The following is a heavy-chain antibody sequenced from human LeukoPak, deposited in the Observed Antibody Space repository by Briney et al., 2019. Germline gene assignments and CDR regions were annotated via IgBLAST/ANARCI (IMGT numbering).Heavy chain of an antibody. V-gene: IGHV3-23*01. D-gene: IGHD3-16*02. CDR3: VKNVLWGSYRNDY. CDR1: GFTFTNYA. Sequence: GGSLRLSCAASGFTFTNYAMNWVRQAPGKGLEWVSGISGSGTNTYYTDSVKGRFTISRDNSKNTLYLQMNSLRAEDTAVYYCVKNVLWGSYRNDYWGQGTLVTVSS. CDR2: ISGSGTNT. J-gene: IGHJ4*02.